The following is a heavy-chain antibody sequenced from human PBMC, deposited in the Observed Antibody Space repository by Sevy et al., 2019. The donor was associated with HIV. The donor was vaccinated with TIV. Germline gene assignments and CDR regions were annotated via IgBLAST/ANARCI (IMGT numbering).Heavy chain of an antibody. D-gene: IGHD5-18*01. J-gene: IGHJ4*02. CDR3: ARGKTGYGYALSY. CDR1: RFTVNNNY. V-gene: IGHV3-66*01. CDR2: IYSDATT. Sequence: GGSLRLSCAASRFTVNNNYMTWVRQAPGKGLEGISIIYSDATTYHADSVKDRFDISRDNSKNMLYLQMNNLRVEDTAVYYCARGKTGYGYALSYWGQGTLVTVSS.